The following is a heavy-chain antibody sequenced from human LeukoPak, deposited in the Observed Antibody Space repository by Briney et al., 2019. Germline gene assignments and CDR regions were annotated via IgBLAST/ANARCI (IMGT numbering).Heavy chain of an antibody. CDR3: ARAHFYYDSSGYALDY. D-gene: IGHD3-22*01. CDR2: ISSSGSTI. V-gene: IGHV3-48*03. J-gene: IGHJ4*02. Sequence: PGGSLRLSCAVSGLTFNNYAMSWVRQAPGKGLEWVSYISSSGSTIYYADSVKGRFTISRDNAKNSLYLQMNSLRAEDTAVYYCARAHFYYDSSGYALDYWGQGTLVTVSS. CDR1: GLTFNNYA.